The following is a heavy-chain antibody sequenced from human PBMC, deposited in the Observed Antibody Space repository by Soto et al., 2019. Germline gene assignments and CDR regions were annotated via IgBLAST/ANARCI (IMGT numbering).Heavy chain of an antibody. CDR2: INPNGGGT. D-gene: IGHD6-6*01. CDR1: LYSFPDYY. CDR3: ARGEQLVHFDS. J-gene: IGHJ4*01. V-gene: IGHV1-2*04. Sequence: ATLKVSCKSSLYSFPDYYVHWVRQAPGEGLEWMGRINPNGGGTNYAQKFEGWVTMTTDTSISTAYMELSRLNFDDTAVYYCARGEQLVHFDSWGQGTLVNVSA.